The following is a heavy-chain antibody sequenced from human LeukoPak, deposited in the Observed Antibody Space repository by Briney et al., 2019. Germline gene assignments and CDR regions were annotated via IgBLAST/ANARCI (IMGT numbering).Heavy chain of an antibody. CDR3: ARGRQSNKWFLRSHYYMDV. CDR1: GYTFTSYY. V-gene: IGHV1-46*01. Sequence: ASVTVSCKSSGYTFTSYYMHWVRQAPGQGLEWMGIINPSGGSTSNAQTFQGRVTMTRDTSTSTVYMELSSLRSEDTAVYYCARGRQSNKWFLRSHYYMDVWGKGTTVTISS. J-gene: IGHJ6*03. D-gene: IGHD3-22*01. CDR2: INPSGGST.